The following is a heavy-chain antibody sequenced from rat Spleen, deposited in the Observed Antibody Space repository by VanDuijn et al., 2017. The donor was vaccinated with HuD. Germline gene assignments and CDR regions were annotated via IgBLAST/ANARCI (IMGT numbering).Heavy chain of an antibody. CDR1: GFTFSNYY. CDR2: IRNDGGST. D-gene: IGHD1-1*01. CDR3: ARINYYLYVLDA. J-gene: IGHJ4*01. V-gene: IGHV5-7*01. Sequence: EVQLVESDGGLVQPGRSLKLSCAASGFTFSNYYMAWVRQAPTKGLEWVATIRNDGGSTYYRDSVKGRFTISRDNAKSTLYLQMDSLRSEDTATYYCARINYYLYVLDAWGQGASVTVSS.